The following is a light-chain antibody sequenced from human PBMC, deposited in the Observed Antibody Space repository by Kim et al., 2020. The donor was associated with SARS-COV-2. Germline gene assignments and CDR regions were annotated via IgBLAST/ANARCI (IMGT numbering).Light chain of an antibody. CDR2: DVS. V-gene: IGLV2-11*01. J-gene: IGLJ3*02. CDR1: SSDVGGYNY. Sequence: QSALTQPRSVSGSPGQSITISCTGTSSDVGGYNYVSWYQQHPGKAPKLMIYDVSKRPSGVPDRFSGSKSGNTASLTISGLQAADEADYYCCSYAGSYTFGVFGGGTQLTVL. CDR3: CSYAGSYTFGV.